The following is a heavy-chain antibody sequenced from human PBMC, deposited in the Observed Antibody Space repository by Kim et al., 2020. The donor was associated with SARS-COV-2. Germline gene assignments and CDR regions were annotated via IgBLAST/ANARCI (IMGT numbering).Heavy chain of an antibody. Sequence: GSKKYYEDPVKGLFTISRQNSKNPLYLQMNSLRAEDTALYYCACHYYGSGLWGQGTLVTVSS. V-gene: IGHV3-30*01. CDR2: GSKK. J-gene: IGHJ4*02. D-gene: IGHD3-10*01. CDR3: ACHYYGSGL.